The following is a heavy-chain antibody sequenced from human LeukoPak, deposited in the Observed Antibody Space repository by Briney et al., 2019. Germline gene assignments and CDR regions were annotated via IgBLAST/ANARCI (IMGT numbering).Heavy chain of an antibody. D-gene: IGHD1-26*01. CDR1: GYTFTGYY. CDR3: ARFEVGRHVDY. J-gene: IGHJ4*02. CDR2: VSTYNGNT. V-gene: IGHV1-18*04. Sequence: ASVKVSCKASGYTFTGYYMHWVRQAPGQGLEWMGWVSTYNGNTNYAQDFQGRVTMTTDTSTNTVYMELRYLTFDDTAVYYCARFEVGRHVDYWGQGTLVTVSS.